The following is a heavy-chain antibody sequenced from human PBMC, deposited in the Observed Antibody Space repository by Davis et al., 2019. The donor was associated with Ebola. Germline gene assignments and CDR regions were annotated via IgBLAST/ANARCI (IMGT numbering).Heavy chain of an antibody. J-gene: IGHJ4*02. CDR1: GFTFGCCA. CDR2: IGSSSNNR. D-gene: IGHD2-2*01. CDR3: VQGTTSCHV. Sequence: GESLKISCTASGFTFGCCAMNWVRQAPGKGLEWVSGIGSSSNNRHYADSVKGRFTISRDDSKNTLYLQMNSLRAEDTALYYCVQGTTSCHVWGQGTLVTVSS. V-gene: IGHV3-23*05.